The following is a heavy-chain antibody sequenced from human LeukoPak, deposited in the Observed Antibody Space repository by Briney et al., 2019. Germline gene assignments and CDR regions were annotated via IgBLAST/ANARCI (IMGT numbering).Heavy chain of an antibody. J-gene: IGHJ4*02. V-gene: IGHV3-11*01. CDR3: ARDIRYYYGSGSYDDY. CDR2: ISSSGSTI. Sequence: PGGSLRLSCAASGFTFGDYYMSWIRQAPGKGLEWVSYISSSGSTIYYADSVKGRFTISRDNAKNSLYLQMNSLRAEDTAVYYCARDIRYYYGSGSYDDYWGQGTLVTVSS. D-gene: IGHD3-10*01. CDR1: GFTFGDYY.